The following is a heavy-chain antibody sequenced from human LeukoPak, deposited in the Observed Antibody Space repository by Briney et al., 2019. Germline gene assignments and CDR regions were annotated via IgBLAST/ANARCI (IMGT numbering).Heavy chain of an antibody. V-gene: IGHV3-23*01. CDR3: GKDGTANAFDI. J-gene: IGHJ3*02. D-gene: IGHD6-25*01. CDR2: ISGSGGST. CDR1: GFTFSSYA. Sequence: GGSLRLSCAASGFTFSSYAMSWVRQAPGKGVEWVSDISGSGGSTYYADSVKGRFTISRDNSKNTLYLQMNSLRAEDTAVYYCGKDGTANAFDIWGKGTMVTVSS.